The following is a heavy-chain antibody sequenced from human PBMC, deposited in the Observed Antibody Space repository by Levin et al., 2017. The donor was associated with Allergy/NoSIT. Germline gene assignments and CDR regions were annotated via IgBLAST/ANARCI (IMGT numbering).Heavy chain of an antibody. CDR3: AKYTANYGYD. Sequence: GESLKISCAASGFTFSDSDSNYGMHWVRQAPGKGLEWVAVISYDGSLRYYADSVKGRFTISKDNSKNTLYLQMNSLRAEDTAVYYCAKYTANYGYDWGQGTLVTVS. J-gene: IGHJ4*02. CDR2: ISYDGSLR. V-gene: IGHV3-30*18. D-gene: IGHD5-18*01. CDR1: GFTFSDSDSNYG.